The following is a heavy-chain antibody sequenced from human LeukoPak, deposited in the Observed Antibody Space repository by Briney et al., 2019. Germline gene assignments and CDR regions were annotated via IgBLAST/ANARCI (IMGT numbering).Heavy chain of an antibody. CDR1: GFTFSSYA. D-gene: IGHD6-19*01. V-gene: IGHV3-23*01. CDR2: ISGSGGST. CDR3: AKLPYSSGWYWLDY. Sequence: GGSLRLSCAASGFTFSSYAMSWVRRAPGKGLEWVSAISGSGGSTYYADSVKGRFTISRDNSKNTLYLQMNSLRAEDTAVYYCAKLPYSSGWYWLDYWGQGTLVTVSS. J-gene: IGHJ4*02.